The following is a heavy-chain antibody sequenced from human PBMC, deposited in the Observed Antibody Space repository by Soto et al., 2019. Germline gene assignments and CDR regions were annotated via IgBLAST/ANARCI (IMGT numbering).Heavy chain of an antibody. J-gene: IGHJ5*02. Sequence: PSETLSLTCTVSGGSISSYYWSWIRQPPGKGLEWIGYIYYIGSTNYNPSLKSRVTMSVDTSKNQFSLKLSSVTAADTAVYYCARIAVAGQFSWFDPWGQGTLVTVSS. D-gene: IGHD6-19*01. CDR2: IYYIGST. V-gene: IGHV4-59*01. CDR3: ARIAVAGQFSWFDP. CDR1: GGSISSYY.